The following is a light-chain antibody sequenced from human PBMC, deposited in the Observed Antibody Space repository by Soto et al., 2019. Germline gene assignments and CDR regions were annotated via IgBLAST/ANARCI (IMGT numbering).Light chain of an antibody. CDR2: WAS. V-gene: IGKV4-1*01. CDR3: KQYYSTPLT. J-gene: IGKJ4*01. CDR1: QSVLYSSNNKNY. Sequence: DIVMTQSPDSLSVSLGERATINCKSSQSVLYSSNNKNYFAWYQKKPGQPPKLLIYWASTRESRVPDRFSGSGSGTDFTLTTSSLQAEDVAAEYGKQYYSTPLTFGGGTKVESK.